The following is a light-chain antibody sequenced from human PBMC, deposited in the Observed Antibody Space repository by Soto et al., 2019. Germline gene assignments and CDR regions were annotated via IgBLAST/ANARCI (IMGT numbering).Light chain of an antibody. J-gene: IGKJ4*01. CDR1: QSISSY. CDR3: QQSYSTPLT. V-gene: IGKV1-39*01. CDR2: AAS. Sequence: DIQMTQSPSSPSASVGDRVTITFRASQSISSYLNWYQQKPGKAPKLLIYAASSLQSGVPSRFSGSGSGTDFTLTISSLQPEDFATYYCQQSYSTPLTFGGGTKVDIK.